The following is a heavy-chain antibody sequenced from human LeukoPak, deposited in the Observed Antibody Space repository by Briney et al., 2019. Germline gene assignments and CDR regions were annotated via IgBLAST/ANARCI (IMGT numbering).Heavy chain of an antibody. J-gene: IGHJ5*02. D-gene: IGHD1-14*01. CDR1: GYSISSGYY. CDR3: AREGTVRWFDP. Sequence: PSETLSLTCTVSGYSISSGYYWGWIRQPPGKGLEWIGSIYHSGSTYYNPSLNSRVTISVDTSKNQFSLKLNSVTAADTAVYYCAREGTVRWFDPWGQGTLVTISS. V-gene: IGHV4-38-2*02. CDR2: IYHSGST.